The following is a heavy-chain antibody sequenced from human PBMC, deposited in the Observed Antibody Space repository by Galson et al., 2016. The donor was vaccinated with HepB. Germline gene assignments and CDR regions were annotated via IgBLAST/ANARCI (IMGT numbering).Heavy chain of an antibody. D-gene: IGHD2-2*01. CDR2: INPGYGYT. CDR1: GYTFDGYA. J-gene: IGHJ4*02. Sequence: SVKVSCKGSGYTFDGYAIHWVRQAPGLRLEWMGWINPGYGYTKYSEKFQDRVTFTSDTSASTVYMELSSLRSEDTGIYYCARIGPAGDTEGFLFWGQGTLVTVSS. V-gene: IGHV1-3*01. CDR3: ARIGPAGDTEGFLF.